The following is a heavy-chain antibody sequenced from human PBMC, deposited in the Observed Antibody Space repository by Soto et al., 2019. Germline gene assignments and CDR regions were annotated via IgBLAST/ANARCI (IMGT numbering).Heavy chain of an antibody. CDR1: GFTFNSYW. CDR3: ARADGYNRDDSFDI. J-gene: IGHJ3*02. Sequence: GGSLRPSCAASGFTFNSYWMHWVRQGPGKGLVWVSRISSDGSSTTYADSVKGRFTISRDNAKNTLYLQMNSLRAEDTAVYYCARADGYNRDDSFDIWGQGTMVTVSS. V-gene: IGHV3-74*01. D-gene: IGHD5-12*01. CDR2: ISSDGSST.